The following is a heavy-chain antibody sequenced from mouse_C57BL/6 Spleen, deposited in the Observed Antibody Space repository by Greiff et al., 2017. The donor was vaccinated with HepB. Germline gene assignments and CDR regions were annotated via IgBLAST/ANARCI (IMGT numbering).Heavy chain of an antibody. CDR3: ARDEGDY. V-gene: IGHV1-50*01. CDR2: IDPSDSYT. Sequence: QVQLQQPGAELVKPGASVKLSCKASGYTFTSYWMQWVKQRPGQGLEWIGEIDPSDSYTNYNQKFKGKATLTVDTSSSTAYMQLSSLTSEDSAVYYCARDEGDYWGQGTSVTVSS. CDR1: GYTFTSYW. J-gene: IGHJ4*01.